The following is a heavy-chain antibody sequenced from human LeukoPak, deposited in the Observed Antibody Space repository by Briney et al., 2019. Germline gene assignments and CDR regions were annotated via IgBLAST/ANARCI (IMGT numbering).Heavy chain of an antibody. Sequence: GGSLRLSCAASGFTFSRYWMHWVRQAPGKGLVWVSRINSDGSSTSYADSVKGRFTISRDNAKNTLYLQMNSLRAEDTAVYYCARGFGAYGFDYWGQGTLVTVPS. CDR1: GFTFSRYW. D-gene: IGHD4-17*01. CDR3: ARGFGAYGFDY. CDR2: INSDGSST. V-gene: IGHV3-74*01. J-gene: IGHJ4*02.